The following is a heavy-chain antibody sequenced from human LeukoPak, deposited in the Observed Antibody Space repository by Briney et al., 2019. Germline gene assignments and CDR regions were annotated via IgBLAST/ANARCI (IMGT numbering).Heavy chain of an antibody. Sequence: SETLSLTCTVSGVSFNSHYLKWIRQPPGKGLEWIGFISGSGSTNYNPSLKSRVTMSVDTSKSQFSLKLSSVTAADTAVYYCVVSPNQDFFDYWGQGTLVTVSS. CDR2: ISGSGST. CDR1: GVSFNSHY. V-gene: IGHV4-4*09. CDR3: VVSPNQDFFDY. J-gene: IGHJ4*02.